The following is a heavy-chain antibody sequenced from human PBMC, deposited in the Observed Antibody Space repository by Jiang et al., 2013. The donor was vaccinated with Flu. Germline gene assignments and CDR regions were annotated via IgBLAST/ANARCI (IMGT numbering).Heavy chain of an antibody. J-gene: IGHJ5*02. CDR1: GVSITSSDYY. CDR2: INYSGST. D-gene: IGHD2-21*01. V-gene: IGHV4-39*01. CDR3: ARHRTIAGVVIAYNLFDP. Sequence: GSGLVKPSETLSLTCTVSGVSITSSDYYWGWIRQPPGRGLEYIGSINYSGSTYYNPSLKSRLTISVDTSKNQFSLKLSSVTAADTAVYYCARHRTIAGVVIAYNLFDPWGQGTLVTVSS.